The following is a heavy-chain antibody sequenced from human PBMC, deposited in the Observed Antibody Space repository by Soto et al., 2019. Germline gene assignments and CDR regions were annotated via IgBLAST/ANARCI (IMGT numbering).Heavy chain of an antibody. CDR3: AREGGYCSSTSCYDDFDI. D-gene: IGHD2-2*01. CDR1: GYTFTGYY. CDR2: INPNSGGT. J-gene: IGHJ3*02. V-gene: IGHV1-2*02. Sequence: ASVKVSCKASGYTFTGYYMHWVRQAPGQGLEWMGWINPNSGGTNYAQKFQGRVTMTRDTSISTAYMELSRLRSDDTAVYYCAREGGYCSSTSCYDDFDIWGQGTMVTVSS.